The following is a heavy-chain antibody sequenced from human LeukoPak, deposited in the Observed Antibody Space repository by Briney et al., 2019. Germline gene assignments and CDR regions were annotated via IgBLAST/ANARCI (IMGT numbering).Heavy chain of an antibody. V-gene: IGHV4-30-2*01. CDR1: GGSISSGGYS. J-gene: IGHJ5*02. D-gene: IGHD3-10*01. CDR3: ARGYYYGSGSYYNVGWFDP. Sequence: KSSETLSLTCAVSGGSISSGGYSWSWLRQPPGRGLEWIGYIYHSGSTYYNPSLKSRVTISVDRSKNQFSLKLSSVTAADTAVYYCARGYYYGSGSYYNVGWFDPWGQGTLVTVSS. CDR2: IYHSGST.